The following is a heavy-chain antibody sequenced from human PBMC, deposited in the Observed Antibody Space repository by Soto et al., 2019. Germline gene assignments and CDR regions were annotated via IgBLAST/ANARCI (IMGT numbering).Heavy chain of an antibody. D-gene: IGHD3-22*01. Sequence: EVQLVESGGGLVKPGGSLRLSCAASGFTFSSYSMNWVRQAPGKGLEWVSSISSSSSYIYYADSVKGRFTISRDNAKNSLYLQMNSLRAEDTAVYYCARVGDYSDPYYYYGMDVWGQGTTVTVSS. CDR3: ARVGDYSDPYYYYGMDV. J-gene: IGHJ6*02. CDR2: ISSSSSYI. CDR1: GFTFSSYS. V-gene: IGHV3-21*01.